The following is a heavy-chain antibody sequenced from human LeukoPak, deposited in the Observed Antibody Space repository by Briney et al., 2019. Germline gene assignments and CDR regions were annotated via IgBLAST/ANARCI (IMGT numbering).Heavy chain of an antibody. Sequence: ASVKVSCKASGYTFTSYDINWVRQATGHGLEWMGWMNPNSGNTGYAQKFQGRVTMTRNTSISTAYMEPSSLRSEDTAVYYCARGRSVWDNNFDYWGQGTLVTVSS. CDR2: MNPNSGNT. J-gene: IGHJ4*02. V-gene: IGHV1-8*01. CDR3: ARGRSVWDNNFDY. CDR1: GYTFTSYD. D-gene: IGHD3-16*01.